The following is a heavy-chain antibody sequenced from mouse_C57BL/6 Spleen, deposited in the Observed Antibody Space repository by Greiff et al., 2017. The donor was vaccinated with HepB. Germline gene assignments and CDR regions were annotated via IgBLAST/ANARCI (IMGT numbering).Heavy chain of an antibody. CDR3: ARRNYGNYVDFDY. CDR1: GYTFTSYW. D-gene: IGHD2-1*01. CDR2: INPSSGYT. Sequence: QVQLQQSGAELAKPGASVKLSCKASGYTFTSYWMHWVKQRPGQGLEWIGYINPSSGYTKYNQKFKDKATLTADKSSSTAYMQLSSLTYEDSAVYYCARRNYGNYVDFDYWGQGTTLTVSS. J-gene: IGHJ2*01. V-gene: IGHV1-7*01.